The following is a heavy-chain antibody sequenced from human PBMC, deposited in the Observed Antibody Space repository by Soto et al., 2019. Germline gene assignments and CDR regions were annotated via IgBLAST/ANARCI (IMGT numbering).Heavy chain of an antibody. J-gene: IGHJ4*02. V-gene: IGHV6-1*01. CDR1: GDSVSSNIAA. CDR2: TYYRSKWYN. Sequence: SQTLPLTCAISGDSVSSNIAAWNWIRQSPPRGLEWLGRTYYRSKWYNDYAVSVKSRITINPDTSKNQFSLQLNSVTPEDTAVYYCASLQGYDFWSGSGPKDYWGQGTLVTVSS. D-gene: IGHD3-3*01. CDR3: ASLQGYDFWSGSGPKDY.